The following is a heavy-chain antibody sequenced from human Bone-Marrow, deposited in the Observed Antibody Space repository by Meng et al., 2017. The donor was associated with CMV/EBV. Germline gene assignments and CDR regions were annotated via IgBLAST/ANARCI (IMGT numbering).Heavy chain of an antibody. CDR1: GFTFSSYW. CDR2: INSDGSST. J-gene: IGHJ4*02. D-gene: IGHD2-2*01. CDR3: ARDGTGTDQYQLHSYFDY. Sequence: GGSLRLSCAASGFTFSSYWMHWVRQAPGKGLVWVSRINSDGSSTSYADSVKGRFTISRDNAKNSLYLQMNSLRAEDTAVYYCARDGTGTDQYQLHSYFDYWGQGTLVTVSS. V-gene: IGHV3-74*01.